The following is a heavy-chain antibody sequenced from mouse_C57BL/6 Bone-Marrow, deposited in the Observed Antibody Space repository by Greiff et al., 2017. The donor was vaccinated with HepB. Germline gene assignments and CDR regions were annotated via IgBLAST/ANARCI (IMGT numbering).Heavy chain of an antibody. V-gene: IGHV1-81*01. CDR3: AREGTGTSYFDY. CDR1: GYTFTSYG. CDR2: IYPRSGNT. Sequence: QVQLKESGAELARPGASVKLSCKASGYTFTSYGISWVKQRTGQGLEWIGEIYPRSGNTYYNEKFKGKATLTADKSSSTAYMELRSLTSEDSAVYFCAREGTGTSYFDYWGQGTTLTVSS. D-gene: IGHD4-1*01. J-gene: IGHJ2*01.